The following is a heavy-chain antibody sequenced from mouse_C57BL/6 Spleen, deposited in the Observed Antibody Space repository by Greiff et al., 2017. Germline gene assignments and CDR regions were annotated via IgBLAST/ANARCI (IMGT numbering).Heavy chain of an antibody. CDR3: ARTKDYYKAWFAY. V-gene: IGHV1-82*01. CDR2: IYPGDGDT. J-gene: IGHJ3*01. Sequence: QVQLKESGPELVKPGASVKISCKASGYAFSSSWMNWVKQRPGKGLEWIGRIYPGDGDTNYNGKFKGKATLTADKSSSTAYMQLSSLTSEDSAVYFCARTKDYYKAWFAYWGQGTLVTVSA. D-gene: IGHD2-12*01. CDR1: GYAFSSSW.